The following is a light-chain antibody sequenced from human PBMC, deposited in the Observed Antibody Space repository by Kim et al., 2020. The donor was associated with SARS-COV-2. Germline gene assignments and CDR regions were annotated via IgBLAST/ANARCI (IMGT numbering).Light chain of an antibody. CDR3: QQTYLSPWT. CDR2: ASS. V-gene: IGKV1-39*01. CDR1: RHISDY. J-gene: IGKJ1*01. Sequence: DIQMTQSPSSLSASVGDRVTIACRASRHISDYLNWYQQEPGKAPKLLIFASSSLKSGVPSRFSGSGSGTEFTLTINSLQPQDFASYYCQQTYLSPWTFGRGTKVDIK.